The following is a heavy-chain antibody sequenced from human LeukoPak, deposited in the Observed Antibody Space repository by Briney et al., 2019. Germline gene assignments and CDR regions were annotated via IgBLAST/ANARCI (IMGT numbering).Heavy chain of an antibody. CDR1: GYTFTSYY. D-gene: IGHD3-10*01. CDR2: INPSGGST. CDR3: ARVFRGSGSYPNKYYYYGMDV. V-gene: IGHV1-46*01. Sequence: ASVKVSCRASGYTFTSYYMHWVRQAPGQGLEWMGIINPSGGSTSYAQKFQGRVTMTRDTSTSTVYMELSSLRSEDTAVYYCARVFRGSGSYPNKYYYYGMDVWGQGTTVTVSS. J-gene: IGHJ6*02.